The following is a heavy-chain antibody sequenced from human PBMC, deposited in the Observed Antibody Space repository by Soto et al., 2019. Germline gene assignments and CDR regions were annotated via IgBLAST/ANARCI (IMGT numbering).Heavy chain of an antibody. V-gene: IGHV5-51*01. CDR1: GYRFTTYW. Sequence: GESLKISCEGSGYRFTTYWIGWVRQMPGKGLEWMGIIYPGDSETRYNPSFQGHVTISADKSNNTTYLQWTSLKASDTATYYCARHLGVTVAGTRWYFDLWGRGTLVTVPS. D-gene: IGHD6-19*01. J-gene: IGHJ2*01. CDR2: IYPGDSET. CDR3: ARHLGVTVAGTRWYFDL.